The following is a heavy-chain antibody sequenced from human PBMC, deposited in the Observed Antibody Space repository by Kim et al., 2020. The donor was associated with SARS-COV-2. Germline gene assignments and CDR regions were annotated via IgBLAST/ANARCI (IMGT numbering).Heavy chain of an antibody. CDR2: IYSGGTT. J-gene: IGHJ6*02. CDR3: ARGGPDYYYGMDV. V-gene: IGHV3-53*05. CDR1: GVTVSRNY. Sequence: GGSLRLSCAASGVTVSRNYMSWVRQAPGTGLEWVSLIYSGGTTYYADSVKGRFTISRDNSKNTLYLQMNSLRPVDTAVYFCARGGPDYYYGMDVWGQGTTLTV.